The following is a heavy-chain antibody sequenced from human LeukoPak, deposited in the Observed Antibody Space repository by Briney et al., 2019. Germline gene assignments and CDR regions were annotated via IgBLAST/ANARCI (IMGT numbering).Heavy chain of an antibody. CDR2: IYYSGIT. CDR3: ARGSSGYYYPFDY. Sequence: PSETLSLTCTVSGASITTYYWSWIRQPPGKGLEYIGYIYYSGITNYNPSLKSRVTISVDTSKNQFSLKLSSVTAADTAVYYCARGSSGYYYPFDYWGQGTLVTVSS. V-gene: IGHV4-59*12. D-gene: IGHD3-22*01. J-gene: IGHJ4*02. CDR1: GASITTYY.